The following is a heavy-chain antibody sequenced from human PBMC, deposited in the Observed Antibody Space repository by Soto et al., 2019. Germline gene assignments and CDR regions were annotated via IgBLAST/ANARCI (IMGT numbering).Heavy chain of an antibody. CDR3: TRLYGSGSYHYYYYYYMDV. CDR2: IRSKANSYAT. D-gene: IGHD3-10*01. Sequence: GGSLRLSCAASGFTFSGSAMHWVRQASGKGLEWVGRIRSKANSYATAYAASVKGRFTISRDDSKNTAYLQMNSLKTEDTAVYYCTRLYGSGSYHYYYYYYMDVWGKGTTVTVSS. V-gene: IGHV3-73*01. J-gene: IGHJ6*03. CDR1: GFTFSGSA.